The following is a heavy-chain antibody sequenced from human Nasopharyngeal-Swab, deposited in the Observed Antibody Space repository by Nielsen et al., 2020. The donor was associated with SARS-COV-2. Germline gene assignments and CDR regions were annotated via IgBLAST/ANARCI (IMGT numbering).Heavy chain of an antibody. D-gene: IGHD2-21*01. Sequence: SLKISCAASGFTFDDYTMQWVRQAPGKGLEWVSGLSRNSGSITYADSVKGRFTISRDYAMNFLYLQMNSLRGEDTALYYCAKGGRIAIIEDFWGQRTMVTVSS. CDR2: LSRNSGSI. V-gene: IGHV3-9*01. J-gene: IGHJ3*01. CDR1: GFTFDDYT. CDR3: AKGGRIAIIEDF.